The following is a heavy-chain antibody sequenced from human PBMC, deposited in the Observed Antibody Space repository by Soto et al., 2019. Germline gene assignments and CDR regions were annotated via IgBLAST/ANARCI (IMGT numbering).Heavy chain of an antibody. D-gene: IGHD1-26*01. Sequence: SETLSLTCTVSGGSISSYYWSWIRQPPGKGLEWIGRIYASGTTDYNPSLKSRVMMSVDTSKKQFSLRLRSVTAADTAVYYCVRDGAKTLRDWFDSWGQGISVTVSS. CDR1: GGSISSYY. CDR2: IYASGTT. J-gene: IGHJ5*01. CDR3: VRDGAKTLRDWFDS. V-gene: IGHV4-4*07.